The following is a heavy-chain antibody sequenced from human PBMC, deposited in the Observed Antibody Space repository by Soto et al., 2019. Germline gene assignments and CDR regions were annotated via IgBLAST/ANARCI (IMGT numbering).Heavy chain of an antibody. CDR1: GFTFSSYG. CDR2: ISYDGSNK. J-gene: IGHJ4*02. CDR3: AKDMTDYGDHTYYFDY. V-gene: IGHV3-30*18. Sequence: GGSLRLSCAASGFTFSSYGMHWVRQAPGNGLEWVAVISYDGSNKYYADSVKGRFTISRDNSKNTLYLQMNSLRAEDTAVYYCAKDMTDYGDHTYYFDYWGQGTLVTVSS. D-gene: IGHD4-17*01.